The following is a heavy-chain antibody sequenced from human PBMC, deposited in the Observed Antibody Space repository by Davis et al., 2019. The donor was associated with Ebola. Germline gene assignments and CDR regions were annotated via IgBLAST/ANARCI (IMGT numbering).Heavy chain of an antibody. J-gene: IGHJ6*02. Sequence: GESLKISCAASGFSFNSNAMSWVRQAPGKGLEWVSAISGGGVSTYQADSVKGRFIISRDNSKNTLHLQMNSLRAEDTAVYYCARVPRPDDFWSGWVFGMDVWGQGTTVTVSS. CDR3: ARVPRPDDFWSGWVFGMDV. CDR1: GFSFNSNA. CDR2: ISGGGVST. V-gene: IGHV3-23*01. D-gene: IGHD3-3*01.